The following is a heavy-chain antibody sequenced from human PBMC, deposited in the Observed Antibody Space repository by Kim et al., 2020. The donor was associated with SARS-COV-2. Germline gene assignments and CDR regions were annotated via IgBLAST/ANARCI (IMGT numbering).Heavy chain of an antibody. CDR3: ARETYDILTGYFSRWFDP. CDR1: GGSISSGGYY. CDR2: IYYSGST. J-gene: IGHJ5*02. Sequence: SETLSLTCTVSGGSISSGGYYWSWIRQHPGKGLEWIGYIYYSGSTYYNPSLKSRVTISVDTSKNQFSLKLSSVTAADTAVYYCARETYDILTGYFSRWFDPWGQGTLVTVSS. V-gene: IGHV4-31*03. D-gene: IGHD3-9*01.